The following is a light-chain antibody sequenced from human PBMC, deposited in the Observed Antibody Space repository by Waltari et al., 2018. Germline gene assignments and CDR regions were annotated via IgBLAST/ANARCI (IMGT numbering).Light chain of an antibody. CDR2: DAS. CDR3: QQRRTWPSIT. J-gene: IGKJ5*01. V-gene: IGKV3-11*01. Sequence: EIVLTQSPATLSLSPGQRGTLSCGASQSVGGNLAWYQQKHGQAPRLLIYDASNRATGIPARFSGSGSGTDFTLTISSLEPEDFAVYYCQQRRTWPSITFGQGTRLDI. CDR1: QSVGGN.